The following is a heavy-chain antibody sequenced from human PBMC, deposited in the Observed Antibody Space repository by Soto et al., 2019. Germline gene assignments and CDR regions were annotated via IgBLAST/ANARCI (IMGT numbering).Heavy chain of an antibody. J-gene: IGHJ4*02. CDR1: GGSFSCYY. D-gene: IGHD2-8*02. CDR3: ARGMTPPGAPAWYYFDS. V-gene: IGHV4-59*10. Sequence: SETLSLTCAVYGGSFSCYYWSWIRQPAGKGLEWIGRFSLSGTTNYNPSLRSRVTMSADVSKNQFSLRLTSVTAADTALYYCARGMTPPGAPAWYYFDSWGQGTLVTVSS. CDR2: FSLSGTT.